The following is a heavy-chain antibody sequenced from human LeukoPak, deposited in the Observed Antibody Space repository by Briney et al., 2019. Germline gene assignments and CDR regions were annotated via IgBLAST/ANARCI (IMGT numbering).Heavy chain of an antibody. CDR1: GGSISSSSYY. Sequence: SETPSLTCTVSGGSISSSSYYWGWIRQPTGKGLEWIGSIYYSGSTYYNPSLKSRVTISVDTSKNQFSLKLSSVTAADTAVYYCARVQDCSSTSCYKGTDMDVWGKGTTVTVSS. V-gene: IGHV4-39*07. CDR2: IYYSGST. J-gene: IGHJ6*03. D-gene: IGHD2-2*02. CDR3: ARVQDCSSTSCYKGTDMDV.